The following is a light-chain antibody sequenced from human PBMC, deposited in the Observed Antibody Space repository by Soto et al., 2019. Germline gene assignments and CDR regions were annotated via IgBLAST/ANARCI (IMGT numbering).Light chain of an antibody. V-gene: IGKV3-15*01. CDR1: QSVSGS. CDR2: GAS. CDR3: QQYNDWPLT. J-gene: IGKJ2*01. Sequence: EIVLTQSPAILSLSPGEKATLSCRASQSVSGSLGWYQQKPGQAPRLLIYGASTRATGIPARVSGSGSGTEFTLTISSLQSEDSAVYFCQQYNDWPLTFGQGTKVDIK.